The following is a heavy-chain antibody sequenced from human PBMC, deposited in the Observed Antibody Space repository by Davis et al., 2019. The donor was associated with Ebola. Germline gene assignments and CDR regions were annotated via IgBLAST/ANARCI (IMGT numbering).Heavy chain of an antibody. CDR1: VITFSSYA. CDR3: AKLRDTYYYDSSGYHTTYYFDY. D-gene: IGHD3-22*01. CDR2: ISGSGGST. J-gene: IGHJ4*02. Sequence: GESLKISCTDSVITFSSYAMTWVRQAPGKGLEWVSAISGSGGSTYYADSVKGRFTISRDNSKNTLYLQMNSLRAEDTAVYYCAKLRDTYYYDSSGYHTTYYFDYWGQGTLVTVSS. V-gene: IGHV3-23*01.